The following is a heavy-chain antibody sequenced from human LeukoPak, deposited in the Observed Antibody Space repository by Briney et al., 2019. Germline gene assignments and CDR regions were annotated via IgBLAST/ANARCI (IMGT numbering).Heavy chain of an antibody. CDR3: AGELPFDY. Sequence: PGGSLRLSCAASGFTFSDYWMNWVRQAPGKGLEWVSSISSSSSYIYYADSVKGRFTISRDNAKNSLYLQMNSLRAEDTAVYYCAGELPFDYWGQGTLVTVSS. CDR2: ISSSSSYI. V-gene: IGHV3-21*01. J-gene: IGHJ4*02. D-gene: IGHD5-18*01. CDR1: GFTFSDYW.